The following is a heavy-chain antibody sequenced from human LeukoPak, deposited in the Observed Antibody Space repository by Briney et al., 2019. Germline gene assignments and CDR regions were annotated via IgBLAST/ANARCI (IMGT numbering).Heavy chain of an antibody. J-gene: IGHJ4*02. CDR2: IYSGGST. CDR1: GFTVSSNY. D-gene: IGHD6-6*01. Sequence: GGSVRLSCAAPGFTVSSNYMSWVRQAPGKGLEWVSVIYSGGSTYYADSVKGRFTISRDNSKNTLFLQMNSLRAEDTAIYYCAKVAFRSSSYISGIEYWGQGTLVTVSS. V-gene: IGHV3-53*01. CDR3: AKVAFRSSSYISGIEY.